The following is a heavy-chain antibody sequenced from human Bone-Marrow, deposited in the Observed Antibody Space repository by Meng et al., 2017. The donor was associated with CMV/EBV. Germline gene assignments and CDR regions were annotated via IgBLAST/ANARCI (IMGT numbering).Heavy chain of an antibody. J-gene: IGHJ4*02. D-gene: IGHD5-12*01. Sequence: GESLKISCVASGFSIRNYWMDWVRRAPGEGLQWVATINGDGSVKAYVDSVEGRFTISRDNAKNSLYLHMNSLRAEDTALYYCARNTGYHRLDNRGRGTLVTVSS. CDR2: INGDGSVK. CDR3: ARNTGYHRLDN. CDR1: GFSIRNYW. V-gene: IGHV3-7*01.